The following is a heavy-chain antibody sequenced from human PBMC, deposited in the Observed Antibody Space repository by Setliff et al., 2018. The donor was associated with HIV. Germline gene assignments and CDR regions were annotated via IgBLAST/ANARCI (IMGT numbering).Heavy chain of an antibody. CDR3: ARQIFWRDYYFDY. V-gene: IGHV1-18*01. CDR2: ISAYDGNT. CDR1: GYTFTNYG. D-gene: IGHD3-3*01. Sequence: ASVKVSCKTSGYTFTNYGISWVRQAPGQRLEWMGWISAYDGNTSYAQKFQGRVTTTIDRSTSTAYMELRSLRSDDTAVYYCARQIFWRDYYFDYWGQGTLVTVSS. J-gene: IGHJ4*02.